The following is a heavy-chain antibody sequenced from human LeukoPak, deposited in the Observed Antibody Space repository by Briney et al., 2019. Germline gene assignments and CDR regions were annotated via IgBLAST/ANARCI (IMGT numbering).Heavy chain of an antibody. D-gene: IGHD3-22*01. CDR3: ARDQPYYDSSGYPS. CDR2: IYSGGSA. J-gene: IGHJ5*02. Sequence: GGSLRLSCAASGFTVSSNYMSWVRQAPGKGLEWVSVIYSGGSAYYADSVKGRFTISRDNSKNTLYLQMNSLRAEDTAVYYCARDQPYYDSSGYPSWGQGTLVTVSS. CDR1: GFTVSSNY. V-gene: IGHV3-66*01.